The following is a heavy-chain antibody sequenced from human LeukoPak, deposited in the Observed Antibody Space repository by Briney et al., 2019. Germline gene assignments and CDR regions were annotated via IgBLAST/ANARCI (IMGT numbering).Heavy chain of an antibody. CDR3: AKGSNWFDP. Sequence: GGSLRLSCAASGFTFSSYGMHWVRQAPGKGLEWVAVISYDGSNKYYADSVKGRFTISRDNSKNTLYLQMNSLRAEDTAVYYCAKGSNWFDPWGQGTLVTVSS. CDR2: ISYDGSNK. V-gene: IGHV3-30*18. J-gene: IGHJ5*02. CDR1: GFTFSSYG.